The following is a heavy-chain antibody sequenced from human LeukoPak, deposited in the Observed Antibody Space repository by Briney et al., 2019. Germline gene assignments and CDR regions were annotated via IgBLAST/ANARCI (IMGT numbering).Heavy chain of an antibody. CDR2: TYYRSKWYN. CDR1: GDSVSSNSAA. D-gene: IGHD6-19*01. V-gene: IGHV6-1*01. CDR3: ARAGKVAGARGAFGI. J-gene: IGHJ3*02. Sequence: SQTLSLTCAISGDSVSSNSAAWNWIRQSPSRGLEWLGRTYYRSKWYNDYAESVKSRVTINPDTSMNQFSLQLNSVTPEDTAVYYCARAGKVAGARGAFGIWGQGTMVTVSS.